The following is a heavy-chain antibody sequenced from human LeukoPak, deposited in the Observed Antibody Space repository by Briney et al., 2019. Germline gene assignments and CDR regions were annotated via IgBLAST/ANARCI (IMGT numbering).Heavy chain of an antibody. CDR1: GGSISSSSLF. J-gene: IGHJ4*02. V-gene: IGHV4-39*01. D-gene: IGHD2-2*01. Sequence: SETLSLTCTVSGGSISSSSLFWAWIRQPPGKGLEWIGTVSYSGTTYYSPSLKSRVTISVDTSKNQFSLRLTSVTAADTALYYCAKLTCSSTFCPLDYWGQGTLVTVSS. CDR2: VSYSGTT. CDR3: AKLTCSSTFCPLDY.